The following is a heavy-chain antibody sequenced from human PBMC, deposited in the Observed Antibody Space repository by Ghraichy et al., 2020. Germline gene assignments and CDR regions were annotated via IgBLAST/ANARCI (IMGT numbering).Heavy chain of an antibody. CDR1: DGSISSYY. CDR2: IYYTGST. V-gene: IGHV4-59*01. CDR3: ARDRWSYSYYDYGMDV. D-gene: IGHD1-26*01. J-gene: IGHJ6*02. Sequence: SETLSLTCNVSDGSISSYYWSWIRQPPGKGLEWIGYIYYTGSTNYNPSLKSRVTISVDTSKNQFSLKLRSVTAADTAVYYCARDRWSYSYYDYGMDVWGQGTTVTVSS.